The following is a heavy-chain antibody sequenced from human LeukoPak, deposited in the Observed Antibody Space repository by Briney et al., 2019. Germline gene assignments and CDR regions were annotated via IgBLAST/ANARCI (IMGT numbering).Heavy chain of an antibody. CDR2: ISAYNGNT. CDR1: GYTFTSYG. Sequence: ASVKVSCKASGYTFTSYGISWVRQAPGQGLEWMGWISAYNGNTNYAQKLQGRVTMTTDTSTSTAYMELRSLRSDDTAVYYCARDRYDFRSGCQDYYYYGMDVWGQGTTVTVSS. D-gene: IGHD3-3*01. V-gene: IGHV1-18*01. J-gene: IGHJ6*02. CDR3: ARDRYDFRSGCQDYYYYGMDV.